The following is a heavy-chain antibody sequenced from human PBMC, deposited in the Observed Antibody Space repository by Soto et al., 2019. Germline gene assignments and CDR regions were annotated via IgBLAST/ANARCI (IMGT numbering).Heavy chain of an antibody. V-gene: IGHV3-23*01. Sequence: EVQFLESGGGLVQPGGSLRLSCAASGFTFRKCAMSWVRQAPGKGLEWVSTISGSYGGTYYADSVEGRFTISRDDSKKNVYGPKDSQRGGETGVLYCSKREGVEYWSHFCRPWGQGTLVNVFS. D-gene: IGHD3-3*02. J-gene: IGHJ5*02. CDR1: GFTFRKCA. CDR2: ISGSYGGT. CDR3: SKREGVEYWSHFCRP.